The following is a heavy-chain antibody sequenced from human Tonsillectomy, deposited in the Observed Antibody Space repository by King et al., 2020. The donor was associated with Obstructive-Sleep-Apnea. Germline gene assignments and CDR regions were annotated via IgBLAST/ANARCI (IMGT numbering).Heavy chain of an antibody. CDR1: GGSFSDYY. J-gene: IGHJ5*02. Sequence: VQLQQWGAGLLKPSETLSLTCAVFGGSFSDYYGSWIRQPPGKGLEGIGEINLSGTTNYNPSLKSRVTISVDTSKNQFSLKLNSVTAADTAVYYCARGSGATAVNWFDPWGQATLVTVSS. CDR2: INLSGTT. V-gene: IGHV4-34*01. D-gene: IGHD6-13*01. CDR3: ARGSGATAVNWFDP.